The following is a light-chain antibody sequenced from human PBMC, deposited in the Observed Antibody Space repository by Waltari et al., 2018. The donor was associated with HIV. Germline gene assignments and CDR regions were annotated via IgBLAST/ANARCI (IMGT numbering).Light chain of an antibody. Sequence: QSVLTQPPSVSAAPGPKFTIPCSGSSPNFGNDSVSWYQQLPGTAPKLLIYENNKRPSGIPDRFSGSKSGTSATLGITGLQTGDEADYYCGTWDSSLSAVFGTGTRVTVL. J-gene: IGLJ1*01. CDR3: GTWDSSLSAV. V-gene: IGLV1-51*02. CDR2: ENN. CDR1: SPNFGNDS.